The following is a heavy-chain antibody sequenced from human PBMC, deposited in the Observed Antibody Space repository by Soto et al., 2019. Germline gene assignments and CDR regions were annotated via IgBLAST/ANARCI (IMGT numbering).Heavy chain of an antibody. V-gene: IGHV4-31*01. CDR3: AREPSI. CDR1: GGSISSGGYY. J-gene: IGHJ4*02. CDR2: IYYSGST. Sequence: QVQLQESGPGLVKPSQTLSLTCTVSGGSISSGGYYWSWIRQHPGKGLEWIGYIYYSGSTYYNPSPKEPVTQSIDTSKNQVSLKLSSGAAAATAVYYCAREPSIWGQGTLVTVSS.